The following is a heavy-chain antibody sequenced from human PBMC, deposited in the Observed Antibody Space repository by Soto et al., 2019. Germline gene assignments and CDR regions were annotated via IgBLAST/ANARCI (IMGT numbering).Heavy chain of an antibody. V-gene: IGHV4-4*07. J-gene: IGHJ5*02. CDR3: VRDGTKTLRDWFDP. CDR1: GASISGFY. Sequence: SQTLSLTCTVSGASISGFYWSWIRKSAGKGLEWIGRIYATGTTDYNPSLKSRVMMSVDTSKKQFSLKLRSVTAADTAVYYCVRDGTKTLRDWFDPWGQGISVTVSS. CDR2: IYATGTT. D-gene: IGHD1-1*01.